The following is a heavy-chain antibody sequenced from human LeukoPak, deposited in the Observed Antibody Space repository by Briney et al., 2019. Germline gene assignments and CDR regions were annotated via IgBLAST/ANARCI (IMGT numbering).Heavy chain of an antibody. CDR2: ISSSGSTI. CDR3: AKFGTYPH. Sequence: GGSLRLSCAASGVSFSSYEMNWVRQAPGKGLEWVSYISSSGSTIYYAASVKGRFTISRDNAKNSLYLQMNSLRAEDTAVYYCAKFGTYPHWGEGTLVTVSS. V-gene: IGHV3-48*03. D-gene: IGHD1-26*01. J-gene: IGHJ4*02. CDR1: GVSFSSYE.